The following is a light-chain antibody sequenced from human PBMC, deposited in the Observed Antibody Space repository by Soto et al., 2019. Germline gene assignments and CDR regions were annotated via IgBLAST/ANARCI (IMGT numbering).Light chain of an antibody. J-gene: IGKJ2*01. Sequence: IVLTQSPATLSLSPGDRATLSCRASQNVNNYLAWYQQKPGQAPRLLIYDASNRATGIPARFSGSGSGTDFTLTISSLEPEDFAIYYCQQRLSWYTFGQGTRLEIK. CDR2: DAS. CDR3: QQRLSWYT. V-gene: IGKV3-11*01. CDR1: QNVNNY.